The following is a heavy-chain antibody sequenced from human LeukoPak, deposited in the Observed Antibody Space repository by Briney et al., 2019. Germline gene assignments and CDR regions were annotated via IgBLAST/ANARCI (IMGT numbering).Heavy chain of an antibody. CDR1: GFTFSTYA. CDR2: IYYSGST. V-gene: IGHV4-39*01. Sequence: PGGSLRLSCAASGFTFSTYAMSWVRQPPGKGLEWIGSIYYSGSTYYNPSLKSRVTISVDTSKNQFSLKLSTVTAADTAVYYCARHRAVATIVNWFDPWGQGTLVTVSS. CDR3: ARHRAVATIVNWFDP. D-gene: IGHD5-24*01. J-gene: IGHJ5*02.